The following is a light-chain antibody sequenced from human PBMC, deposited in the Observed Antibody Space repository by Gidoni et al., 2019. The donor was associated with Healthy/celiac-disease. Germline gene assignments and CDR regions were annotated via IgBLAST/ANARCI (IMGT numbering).Light chain of an antibody. Sequence: NFMLTQPHSVSESPGKTVTISCTGSSGSIASNYVQWYQQRPGSAPTTVIYEDNQRPSGVPDRFSGSSDSSSNSASLTISGLKTEDEADYYCQSYDSNNVVFGGGTKLTVL. CDR3: QSYDSNNVV. CDR2: EDN. CDR1: SGSIASNY. V-gene: IGLV6-57*02. J-gene: IGLJ2*01.